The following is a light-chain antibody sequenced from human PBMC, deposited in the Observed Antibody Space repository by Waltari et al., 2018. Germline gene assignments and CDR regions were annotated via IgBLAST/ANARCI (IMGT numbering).Light chain of an antibody. J-gene: IGKJ1*01. CDR3: MQARQTPLT. V-gene: IGKV2-28*01. Sequence: DIVMTQSPLSLSVTPGEPASISCKSSQSLLHGSGNTFWDWYWQKPGQSPQLLIYLISKRASGVPDRFSGSGSGTDFTLKISRVEAEDVGVYFCMQARQTPLTFGQGTKVEIK. CDR1: QSLLHGSGNTF. CDR2: LIS.